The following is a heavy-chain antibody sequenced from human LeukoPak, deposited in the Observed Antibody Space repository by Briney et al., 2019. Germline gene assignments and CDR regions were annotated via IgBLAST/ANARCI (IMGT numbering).Heavy chain of an antibody. CDR3: VYSSSWYTARVEH. CDR2: INHSRST. Sequence: SETLSLTCAAYGWSLNGYYWSWIRQSPGRGLEWFGEINHSRSTNYNPSLKSRVTISVDTSKNQYSLKLSSVTAADTAVYYCVYSSSWYTARVEHWGQGTLVTVSS. D-gene: IGHD6-13*01. CDR1: GWSLNGYY. V-gene: IGHV4-34*01. J-gene: IGHJ5*02.